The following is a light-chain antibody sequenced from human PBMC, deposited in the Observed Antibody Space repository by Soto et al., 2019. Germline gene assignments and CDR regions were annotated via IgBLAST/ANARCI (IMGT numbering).Light chain of an antibody. J-gene: IGLJ7*01. CDR2: GNS. CDR1: SSNIGADYD. CDR3: QSYDSSLSGPV. V-gene: IGLV1-40*01. Sequence: QSVLTQPPSVSGAPGQRVTISCTGSSSNIGADYDVHWYQQLPGTAPKLLIYGNSNRPSGVPDRFSGSKSGTSASLAITGLQAEDEADYYCQSYDSSLSGPVFGGGTKLTVL.